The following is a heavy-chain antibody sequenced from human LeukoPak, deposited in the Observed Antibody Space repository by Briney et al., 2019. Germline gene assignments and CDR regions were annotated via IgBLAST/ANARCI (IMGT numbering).Heavy chain of an antibody. CDR1: GFTFSSYW. CDR3: ARTAGLHSINPFDY. Sequence: PGGSLRLSCAASGFTFSSYWMSWVRQAPGKGLEWVANIKQDGSEKYYVDSVKGRFTTSRDNAKNSLYLQMNSLRAEDTAVYYCARTAGLHSINPFDYWGQGTLVTVSS. D-gene: IGHD6-13*01. CDR2: IKQDGSEK. V-gene: IGHV3-7*01. J-gene: IGHJ4*02.